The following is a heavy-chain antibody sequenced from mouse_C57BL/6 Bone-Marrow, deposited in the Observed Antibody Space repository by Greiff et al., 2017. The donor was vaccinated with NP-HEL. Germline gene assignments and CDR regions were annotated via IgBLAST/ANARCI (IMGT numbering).Heavy chain of an antibody. D-gene: IGHD4-1*01. CDR2: IDPSDSYT. CDR1: GYTFTSYW. Sequence: QVQLQQPGAELVRPGTSVKLSCKASGYTFTSYWMHWVKQRPGQGLEWIGVIDPSDSYTNYNQKFKGKATLTVDTSSSTAYMQLSSLTSEDSALYYCARGGTGSFAYWGQGTLVTVSA. J-gene: IGHJ3*01. CDR3: ARGGTGSFAY. V-gene: IGHV1-59*01.